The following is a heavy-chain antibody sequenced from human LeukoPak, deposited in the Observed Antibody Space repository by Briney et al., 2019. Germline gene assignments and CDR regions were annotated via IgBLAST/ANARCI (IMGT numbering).Heavy chain of an antibody. CDR2: IYYSGST. V-gene: IGHV4-39*01. CDR3: ARLTIFGVARDY. J-gene: IGHJ4*02. D-gene: IGHD3-3*01. CDR1: GGSISSSSYY. Sequence: SETLSLTCTVSGGSISSSSYYWGWIRQPPGKGLEWIGSIYYSGSTYYNPSLKSRVTISVDTSKNQFSLKLSSVTAADTAVYYCARLTIFGVARDYWGQGTPVTVSS.